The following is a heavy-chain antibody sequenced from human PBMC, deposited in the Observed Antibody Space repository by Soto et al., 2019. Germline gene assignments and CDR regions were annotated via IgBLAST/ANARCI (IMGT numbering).Heavy chain of an antibody. CDR1: GFTFSSYG. CDR3: AKDRRAGGNYGFYSDF. Sequence: EVQLLESGGGLVQPGGSLRLSCAASGFTFSSYGMTWVRQAPGKGLEWVSFSSATGAGTYYADSVKGRFTISRDNSKNPAELQMTSLRADDTAVYYCAKDRRAGGNYGFYSDFWGQGALVIVSS. V-gene: IGHV3-23*01. D-gene: IGHD1-7*01. CDR2: SSATGAGT. J-gene: IGHJ4*02.